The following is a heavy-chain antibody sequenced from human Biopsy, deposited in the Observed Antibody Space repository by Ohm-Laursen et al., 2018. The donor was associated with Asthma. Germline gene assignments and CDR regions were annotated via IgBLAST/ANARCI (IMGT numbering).Heavy chain of an antibody. J-gene: IGHJ6*02. CDR3: AKAVDYSHYYGIDV. CDR1: GYTFNSAG. Sequence: ASVKVSCKTSGYTFNSAGITWVRQAPGQGLEWMEWISVYNGNTKVAQKLQDRVTMITDTSTSTAYMELRSLRSDDTAVYFCAKAVDYSHYYGIDVWGQGTTVTVS. D-gene: IGHD3-10*01. V-gene: IGHV1-18*01. CDR2: ISVYNGNT.